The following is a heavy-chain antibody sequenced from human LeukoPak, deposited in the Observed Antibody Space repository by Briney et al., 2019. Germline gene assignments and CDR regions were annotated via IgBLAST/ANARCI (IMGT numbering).Heavy chain of an antibody. V-gene: IGHV3-21*01. CDR3: ARDPYCGGDCYPDAFDF. Sequence: GGSLRLSWAASGFTFSSYSMNWVRQATGKGLEWVSSISSSSGYIYYADSVKGRFTISRDNAKNSLYLQMNSLRAEDTAVYYCARDPYCGGDCYPDAFDFWGQGTMVTVSS. CDR1: GFTFSSYS. J-gene: IGHJ3*01. CDR2: ISSSSGYI. D-gene: IGHD2-21*02.